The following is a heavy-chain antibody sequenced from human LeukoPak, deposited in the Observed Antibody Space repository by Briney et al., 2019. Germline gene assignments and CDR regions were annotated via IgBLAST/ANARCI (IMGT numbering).Heavy chain of an antibody. J-gene: IGHJ4*02. V-gene: IGHV3-23*01. CDR1: GFTFSSYA. CDR3: AKDPEPIGGYDHFDY. D-gene: IGHD5-12*01. CDR2: INKSGGST. Sequence: PGGSLRLSCAASGFTFSSYAMSWVRQAPGKGLEWVSIINKSGGSTNYADSVKGRFTISRDNSENTLYLQVNSLRAEDTAVYYCAKDPEPIGGYDHFDYWGQGTLVTVSS.